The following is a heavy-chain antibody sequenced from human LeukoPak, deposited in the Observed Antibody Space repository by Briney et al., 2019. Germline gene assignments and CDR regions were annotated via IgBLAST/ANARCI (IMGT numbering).Heavy chain of an antibody. J-gene: IGHJ5*02. D-gene: IGHD3-10*01. CDR3: ARDLGQLGGWFDP. Sequence: GGSLRLSCAASGFTFSSYAMHWVRQAPGKGLEWVAVISYDGSNKYYADSVKGRFTISRDNSKNTLYLQMNSLRAEDTAVYYCARDLGQLGGWFDPWGQGTLVTVSS. CDR1: GFTFSSYA. CDR2: ISYDGSNK. V-gene: IGHV3-30-3*01.